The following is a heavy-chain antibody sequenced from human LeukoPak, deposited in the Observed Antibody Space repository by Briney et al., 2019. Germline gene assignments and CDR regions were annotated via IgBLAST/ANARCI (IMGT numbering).Heavy chain of an antibody. Sequence: GASVKVSCKASGYTFTSYGISWVRQAPGQGLEWMGWISAYNGNTNYAQKLQGRVTTTTDTSTSTAYMELRSLRSDDTAVYYCARDDALTGGNWFDPWGQGTLVTVSS. D-gene: IGHD3-9*01. CDR2: ISAYNGNT. CDR1: GYTFTSYG. V-gene: IGHV1-18*01. J-gene: IGHJ5*02. CDR3: ARDDALTGGNWFDP.